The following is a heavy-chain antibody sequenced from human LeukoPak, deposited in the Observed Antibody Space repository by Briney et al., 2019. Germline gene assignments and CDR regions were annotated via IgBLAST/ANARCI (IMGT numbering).Heavy chain of an antibody. CDR3: ARDQRRITIFGVVISYYYYGMDV. J-gene: IGHJ6*02. D-gene: IGHD3-3*01. Sequence: SYAQKFQGRVTMTRDTSTSTVYMELSSLRSEDTAVYYCARDQRRITIFGVVISYYYYGMDVWGQGTTVTVSS. V-gene: IGHV1-46*01.